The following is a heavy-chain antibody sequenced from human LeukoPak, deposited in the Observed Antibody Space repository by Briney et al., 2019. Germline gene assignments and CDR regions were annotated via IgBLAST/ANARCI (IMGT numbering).Heavy chain of an antibody. V-gene: IGHV1-69*06. CDR1: GYTFTSYY. J-gene: IGHJ6*03. CDR2: IIPIFGTA. Sequence: GASVKVSCKASGYTFTSYYMHWVRQAPGQGLEWMGGIIPIFGTANYAQKFQGRVTITADKSTSTAYMELSSLRSDDTAVYYCARVLSGWFRPRGGGYYMDVWGKGTTVTISS. CDR3: ARVLSGWFRPRGGGYYMDV. D-gene: IGHD6-19*01.